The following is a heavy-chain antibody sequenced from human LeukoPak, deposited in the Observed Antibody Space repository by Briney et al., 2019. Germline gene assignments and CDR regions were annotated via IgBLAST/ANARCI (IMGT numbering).Heavy chain of an antibody. V-gene: IGHV1-2*06. Sequence: ASVKVSCKPSGYTSNTYGIAWVRQAPGQGLEWMGRINPNSGGTNYAQKFQGRVTMTRDTSISTAYMELSRLRSDDTAVYYCARERGWLQFNYWGQGTLVTVSS. J-gene: IGHJ4*02. CDR2: INPNSGGT. CDR1: GYTSNTYG. CDR3: ARERGWLQFNY. D-gene: IGHD5-24*01.